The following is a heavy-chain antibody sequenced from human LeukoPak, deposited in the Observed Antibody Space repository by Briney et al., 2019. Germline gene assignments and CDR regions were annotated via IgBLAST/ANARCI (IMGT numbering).Heavy chain of an antibody. CDR2: IYYSGST. J-gene: IGHJ4*02. Sequence: SETLSLTCTVSGGSISSYYRSWIRQPPGKGLEWIGYIYYSGSTTYNPSLKSRVTISVDTSKNQFSLKLSSVTAADTAVYYCARGEYCSRTSCYRWPYDYWGQGTLVTVSS. CDR3: ARGEYCSRTSCYRWPYDY. D-gene: IGHD2-2*01. V-gene: IGHV4-59*01. CDR1: GGSISSYY.